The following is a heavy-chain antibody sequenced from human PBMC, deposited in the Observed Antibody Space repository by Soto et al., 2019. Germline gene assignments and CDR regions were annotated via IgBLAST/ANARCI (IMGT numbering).Heavy chain of an antibody. CDR1: GFTFSSYA. D-gene: IGHD3-10*01. V-gene: IGHV3-23*01. CDR3: AKAGGFGGYWYFDL. J-gene: IGHJ2*01. Sequence: EVQLLESGGGLVQPGGSLRLSCAASGFTFSSYAMSWVRQAPGKGLGWVSAISGSGGSTYYADSVKGRFTISRDNSKNTLNLQMNSLRAEDTAVYYCAKAGGFGGYWYFDLWGRGTLVTFSS. CDR2: ISGSGGST.